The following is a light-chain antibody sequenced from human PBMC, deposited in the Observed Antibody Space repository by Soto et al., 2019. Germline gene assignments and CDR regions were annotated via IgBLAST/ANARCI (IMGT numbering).Light chain of an antibody. CDR1: SSDVGGYKY. CDR2: EVT. J-gene: IGLJ3*02. CDR3: SSFTSSNTWV. V-gene: IGLV2-14*01. Sequence: QSVLTQPASVSGSPGQSITISCTGTSSDVGGYKYVSWYQQHPDKAPKLMIYEVTNRPSGVSNRFSGSKSGNTASLTISGLQAEDEADYYCSSFTSSNTWVFGGGTQLTVL.